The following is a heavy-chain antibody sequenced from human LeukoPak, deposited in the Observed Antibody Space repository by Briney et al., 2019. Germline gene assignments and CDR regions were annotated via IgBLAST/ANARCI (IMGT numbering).Heavy chain of an antibody. J-gene: IGHJ5*02. CDR1: GGSISSSDYY. Sequence: SETLSLTCTVSGGSISSSDYYWGWIRQPPGKWLEWIGNIYYTGSSSYNSSLKSRVTISVDTSKNQFSLQLSSVTAADTAVYYCARENYCTNGVCWAFDPWGQGTLVTVSS. V-gene: IGHV4-39*07. CDR3: ARENYCTNGVCWAFDP. CDR2: IYYTGSS. D-gene: IGHD2-8*01.